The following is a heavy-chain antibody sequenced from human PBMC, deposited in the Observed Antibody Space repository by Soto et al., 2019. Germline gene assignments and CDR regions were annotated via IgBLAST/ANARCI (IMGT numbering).Heavy chain of an antibody. CDR3: ARDRRNYWGDQKYGMDV. CDR1: GFTFSTYW. D-gene: IGHD3-16*01. V-gene: IGHV3-7*03. Sequence: PGGSLGLSCAASGFTFSTYWMSWVRQAPGKGLEWVANIKQDGGEKNYVDSVKGRFTISRDNAKNSLYLQMNSLRVADTAMYYCARDRRNYWGDQKYGMDVWGQGTAVTVSS. CDR2: IKQDGGEK. J-gene: IGHJ6*02.